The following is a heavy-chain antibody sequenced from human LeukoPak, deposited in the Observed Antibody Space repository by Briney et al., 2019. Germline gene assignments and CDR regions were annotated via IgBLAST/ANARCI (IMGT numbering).Heavy chain of an antibody. CDR2: ISYDGSNK. CDR3: AKEGGYSYGLYGMDV. CDR1: GFTFSSYG. D-gene: IGHD5-18*01. J-gene: IGHJ6*02. V-gene: IGHV3-30*18. Sequence: PGRPLRLSCAASGFTFSSYGMHWVRQAPGKGLEWVAVISYDGSNKYYADSVKGRFTISRDNSKNTLYLQMNSLRAEDTAVYYCAKEGGYSYGLYGMDVWGQGTTVTVSS.